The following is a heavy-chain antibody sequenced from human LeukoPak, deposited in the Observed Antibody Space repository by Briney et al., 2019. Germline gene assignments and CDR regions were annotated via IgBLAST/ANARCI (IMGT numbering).Heavy chain of an antibody. CDR1: GFTFSSYG. CDR3: AREKPPPDFSSSWSRDAFDI. V-gene: IGHV3-33*01. Sequence: PGGSLRLSCAASGFTFSSYGMHWVRQAPGKGLEWGAVIWYDGSNKYYADSVKGRFTISRDNSKNPLYLQMNSLRAEDTAVYYCAREKPPPDFSSSWSRDAFDIWGQGTMVTVSS. D-gene: IGHD6-13*01. CDR2: IWYDGSNK. J-gene: IGHJ3*02.